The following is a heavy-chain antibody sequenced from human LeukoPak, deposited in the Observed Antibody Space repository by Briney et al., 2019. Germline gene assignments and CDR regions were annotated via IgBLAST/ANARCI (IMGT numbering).Heavy chain of an antibody. V-gene: IGHV4-38-2*02. CDR1: DYSISSGYGYY. D-gene: IGHD3-9*01. Sequence: SETLSLTCTVSDYSISSGYGYYWGWIRQPPGKGLEWIGNIYHSGITYYNHFNSSLKSRVTISIDTSKNQFSLKLSSVTAADTAVYYCARRPRGANIRYFDWLLSPGFDPWGQGTLVTVSS. CDR2: IYHSGIT. CDR3: ARRPRGANIRYFDWLLSPGFDP. J-gene: IGHJ5*02.